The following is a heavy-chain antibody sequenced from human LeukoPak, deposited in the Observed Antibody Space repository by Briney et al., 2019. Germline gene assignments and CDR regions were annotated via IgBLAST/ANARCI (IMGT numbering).Heavy chain of an antibody. CDR2: IIPIFGTA. Sequence: ASVNVSFKASVGTFSSYAISWVRQAPGQGLEWMGGIIPIFGTANYAQKFQGRVTITTDESTSTAYMELSSLRSEDTAVYYCARAQDRGYCSGGSCHAPHFNYYYYYMDVWGKGTTVTVSS. V-gene: IGHV1-69*05. J-gene: IGHJ6*03. CDR1: VGTFSSYA. D-gene: IGHD2-15*01. CDR3: ARAQDRGYCSGGSCHAPHFNYYYYYMDV.